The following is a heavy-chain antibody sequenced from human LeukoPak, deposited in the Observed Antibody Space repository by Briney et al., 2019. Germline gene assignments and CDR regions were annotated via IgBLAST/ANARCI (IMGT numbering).Heavy chain of an antibody. Sequence: GGSLRLSCAASGFTFSNYWMSWVRQAPGKGLEWVANIKQDGSEKYYVDSVKGRFTVSRDNAKNSLYLQMNSLRAEDTAVFYCAKASSGVVPAATYYYYYYMDVWGKGTTVTVSS. CDR2: IKQDGSEK. CDR3: AKASSGVVPAATYYYYYYMDV. CDR1: GFTFSNYW. V-gene: IGHV3-7*01. D-gene: IGHD2-2*01. J-gene: IGHJ6*03.